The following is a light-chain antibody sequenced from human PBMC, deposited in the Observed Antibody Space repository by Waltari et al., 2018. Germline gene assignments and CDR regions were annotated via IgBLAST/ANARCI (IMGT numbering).Light chain of an antibody. CDR2: GAS. CDR1: ENVKRNS. Sequence: ETVMMQSPGPLPLSPGERATLSCRASENVKRNSLAWYQQKPGQAPRLLIYGASSRATGIPDRFSGSGSGTDFTLTISRVEPEDIAVYYCLQYGNSPGTFGQGSKLQIK. J-gene: IGKJ2*01. CDR3: LQYGNSPGT. V-gene: IGKV3-20*01.